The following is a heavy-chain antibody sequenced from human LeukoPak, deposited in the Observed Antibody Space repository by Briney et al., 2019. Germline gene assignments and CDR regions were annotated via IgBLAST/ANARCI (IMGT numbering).Heavy chain of an antibody. CDR1: GFTFTSYP. CDR2: IKQDGREK. Sequence: GGSLRLSCAVSGFTFTSYPMSWVRQAPGKGLEWVANIKQDGREKYYVDSVKGRFTISRDNAKNSLYLQMSSLRAKDTAVYYCARDCWTVANTYYFEYWGQGTLVTVSS. D-gene: IGHD5-12*01. J-gene: IGHJ4*02. V-gene: IGHV3-7*05. CDR3: ARDCWTVANTYYFEY.